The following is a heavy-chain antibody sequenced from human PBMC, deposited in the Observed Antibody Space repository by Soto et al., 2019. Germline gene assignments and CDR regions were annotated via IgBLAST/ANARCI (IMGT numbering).Heavy chain of an antibody. J-gene: IGHJ4*02. V-gene: IGHV1-69*13. CDR3: ARGSCSSTSCYKEYYFDL. Sequence: SVKVSCKASGGTFTGYAISWVRQAPGQGLEWMGEIIPMFGTSNYAQKFQGRVTITADESTSTAYMELSSLRSEDTAVYYCARGSCSSTSCYKEYYFDLWGQGTLVTVSS. CDR1: GGTFTGYA. CDR2: IIPMFGTS. D-gene: IGHD2-2*02.